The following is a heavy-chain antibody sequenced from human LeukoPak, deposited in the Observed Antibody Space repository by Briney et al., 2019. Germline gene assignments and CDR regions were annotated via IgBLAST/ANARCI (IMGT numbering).Heavy chain of an antibody. V-gene: IGHV3-23*01. Sequence: GGSLRLSCAASGFTFSTYAMSWVRQAPGKGLEWLSAISASGGGTYYADSVKGRFTISRDNSKNTLYLEMNSLRAEDTAVYYCAKPLYSYDDAFDIWGQGTLVTVSS. CDR2: ISASGGGT. D-gene: IGHD5-18*01. CDR3: AKPLYSYDDAFDI. J-gene: IGHJ3*02. CDR1: GFTFSTYA.